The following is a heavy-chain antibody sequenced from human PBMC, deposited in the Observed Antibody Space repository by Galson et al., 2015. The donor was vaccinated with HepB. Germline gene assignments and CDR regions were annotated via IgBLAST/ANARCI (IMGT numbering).Heavy chain of an antibody. V-gene: IGHV3-11*01. CDR3: ARLKISYFENNGYHLDY. D-gene: IGHD3-22*01. CDR2: ISSSGKTS. Sequence: SLRLSCAASGFNFGDYYMSWIRQAPGKGPEWVSYISSSGKTSYYADSVKGRFTISRDNTKNSLYGQMDSLRAEDTAVYFCARLKISYFENNGYHLDYWGQEALVTVSS. CDR1: GFNFGDYY. J-gene: IGHJ4*02.